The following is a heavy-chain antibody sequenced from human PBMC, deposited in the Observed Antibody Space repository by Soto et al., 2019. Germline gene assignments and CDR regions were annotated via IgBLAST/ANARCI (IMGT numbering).Heavy chain of an antibody. CDR3: AKSGMIVVVPTPLWFDP. CDR2: ISSSSNSI. J-gene: IGHJ5*02. CDR1: GFTFSSYS. V-gene: IGHV3-48*01. Sequence: PGGSLRLSCAASGFTFSSYSMNWVRQAPGKGLEWVSYISSSSNSIYYADSVKGRFTISRDNSKNTLYLQMNSLRAEDTAVYYCAKSGMIVVVPTPLWFDPWGQGTLVTVPQ. D-gene: IGHD3-22*01.